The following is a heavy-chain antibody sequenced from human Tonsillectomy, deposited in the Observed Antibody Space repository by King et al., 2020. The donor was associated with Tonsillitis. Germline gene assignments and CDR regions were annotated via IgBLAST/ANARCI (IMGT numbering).Heavy chain of an antibody. CDR1: GFSFSGYE. CDR3: TAGGSADY. CDR2: IGPSGSTT. J-gene: IGHJ4*02. D-gene: IGHD1-26*01. V-gene: IGHV3-48*03. Sequence: VQLVESGGGLVQPGGFLRLSCAASGFSFSGYEMNWVRQAPGKGLEWVSYIGPSGSTTYYADSVKGRFTISRDNAKNSLYLQMNSLRAEDTAVYYCTAGGSADYWGQGTLVTVSS.